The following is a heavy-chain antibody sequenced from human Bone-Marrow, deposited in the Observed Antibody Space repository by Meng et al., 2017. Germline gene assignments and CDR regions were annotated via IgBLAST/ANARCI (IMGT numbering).Heavy chain of an antibody. V-gene: IGHV3-23*01. J-gene: IGHJ4*02. CDR1: GFTFSNYA. D-gene: IGHD2/OR15-2a*01. CDR3: AKRIMSDS. CDR2: ISGSGGST. Sequence: EVQLLESGGGLVPPGGSLRLSCAASGFTFSNYAMSWVRRAPGKGLEWVSAISGSGGSTYYADSVKGRFTISRDNSKNTLFLQMSGLRAEDTAVYYCAKRIMSDSWGQGTLVTVFS.